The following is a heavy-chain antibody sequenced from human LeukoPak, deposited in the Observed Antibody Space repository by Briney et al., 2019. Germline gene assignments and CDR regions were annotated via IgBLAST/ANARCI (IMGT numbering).Heavy chain of an antibody. J-gene: IGHJ4*02. CDR3: ARDRKVGATEYDY. V-gene: IGHV3-53*01. CDR1: GFTVSSNY. Sequence: GGSLRLSCAASGFTVSSNYMIWVRQAPGKGLEWVSVIYSGGSTYYADSVKGRFTISRDNSKNTLYLQMNSLRAEDTAVYYCARDRKVGATEYDYWGQGTLVTVSS. D-gene: IGHD1-26*01. CDR2: IYSGGST.